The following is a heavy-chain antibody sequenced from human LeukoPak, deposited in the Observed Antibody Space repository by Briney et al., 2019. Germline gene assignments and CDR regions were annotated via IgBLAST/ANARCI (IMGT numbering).Heavy chain of an antibody. CDR1: GFTFSSYA. Sequence: GRSLRLSCAASGFTFSSYAMHWVRQAPGKGLEWVAVISYDGSNKYYADSVKGRFTISRDNSKNTLYLQMNSLRDEDMAVYYCAREAVVGGTDDTSDLWGQGTMVIVSS. CDR3: AREAVVGGTDDTSDL. V-gene: IGHV3-30*04. D-gene: IGHD6-19*01. CDR2: ISYDGSNK. J-gene: IGHJ3*01.